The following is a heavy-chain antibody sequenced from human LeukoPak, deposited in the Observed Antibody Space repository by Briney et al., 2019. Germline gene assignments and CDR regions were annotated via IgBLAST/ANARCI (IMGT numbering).Heavy chain of an antibody. CDR3: ARDHNYAFDN. Sequence: SGGSLRLSCTASGFPFIEYSMNWVRQAPGKGLEWISYIGISSGNTKYAASVKGRFTISADNAKNSLYLQMNSLRVEDTAVYYCARDHNYAFDNWGQGTLVSVSS. D-gene: IGHD5-18*01. V-gene: IGHV3-48*04. J-gene: IGHJ4*02. CDR2: IGISSGNT. CDR1: GFPFIEYS.